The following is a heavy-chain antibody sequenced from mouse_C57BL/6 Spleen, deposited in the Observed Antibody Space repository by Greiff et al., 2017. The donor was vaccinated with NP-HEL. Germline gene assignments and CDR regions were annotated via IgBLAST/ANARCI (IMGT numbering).Heavy chain of an antibody. V-gene: IGHV1-55*01. J-gene: IGHJ2*01. Sequence: QVQLQQPGAELVKPGASVKMSCKASGYTFTSYWITWVKQRPGQGLEWIGDIYPGSGSTNYNEKFKSKATLTVDTSSSTAYMQLSSLTSEDSAVYYCAREEVITTVPADYWGQGTTLTVSS. CDR2: IYPGSGST. CDR1: GYTFTSYW. D-gene: IGHD1-1*01. CDR3: AREEVITTVPADY.